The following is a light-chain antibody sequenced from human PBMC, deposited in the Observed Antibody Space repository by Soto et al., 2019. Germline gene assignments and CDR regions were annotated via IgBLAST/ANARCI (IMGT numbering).Light chain of an antibody. Sequence: EIVLTQSPGTLSLSPGERATLSCRASQSVSSSYLAWYQQKPGQAPRLLIYGASSRATGIPDRFSGSGSGTDFTLTISRLEPEDFAVYYCQQYRSSPPITFGQDTRLEIK. CDR1: QSVSSSY. J-gene: IGKJ5*01. V-gene: IGKV3-20*01. CDR2: GAS. CDR3: QQYRSSPPIT.